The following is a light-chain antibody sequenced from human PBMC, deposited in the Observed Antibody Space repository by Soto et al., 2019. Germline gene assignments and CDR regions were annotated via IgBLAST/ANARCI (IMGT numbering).Light chain of an antibody. CDR2: AAS. CDR3: LQDYNYPWT. Sequence: IQMTQSPSSLSASVGDRVTITCRASRYIRSDLSWYQQRPGQAPKVLIYAASSLQSGVPSRFSGSGSDTDFTLTISSLQPEDFATYYCLQDYNYPWTFGQGTKVDIK. V-gene: IGKV1-6*01. CDR1: RYIRSD. J-gene: IGKJ1*01.